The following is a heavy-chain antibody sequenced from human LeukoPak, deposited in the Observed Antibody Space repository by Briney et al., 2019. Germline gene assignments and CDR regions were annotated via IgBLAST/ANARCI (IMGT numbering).Heavy chain of an antibody. Sequence: SETLTLPCAVCGGSFSEYYWLWIRQPPRKGMAWVGEINHSGSTNHNPLLKRRVTISVDKSKNQFSLKPSSVTAADTAVYYCSKVRGKFLLEAFDIWGEGTMCTVSS. CDR2: INHSGST. CDR3: SKVRGKFLLEAFDI. D-gene: IGHD3-10*01. CDR1: GGSFSEYY. J-gene: IGHJ3*02. V-gene: IGHV4-34*01.